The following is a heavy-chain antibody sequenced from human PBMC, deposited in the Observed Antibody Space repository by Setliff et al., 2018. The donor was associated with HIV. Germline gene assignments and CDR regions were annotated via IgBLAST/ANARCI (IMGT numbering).Heavy chain of an antibody. D-gene: IGHD6-6*01. Sequence: PSETLSLTCTVSGGSISSGIYYWSWIRQPAGKGLEWIGHIYTSGRTNYNPSLKSRVTLSVDTSKNQFSLRLSSVTAADTAVYYCARPYSSSSYYYYHMDVWGKGTAVTVSS. J-gene: IGHJ6*03. CDR1: GGSISSGIYY. CDR2: IYTSGRT. V-gene: IGHV4-61*09. CDR3: ARPYSSSSYYYYHMDV.